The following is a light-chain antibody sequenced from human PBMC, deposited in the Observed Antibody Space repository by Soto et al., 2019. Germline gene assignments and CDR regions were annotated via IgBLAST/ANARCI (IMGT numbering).Light chain of an antibody. J-gene: IGKJ1*01. V-gene: IGKV3-20*01. CDR1: QSVSSSY. CDR2: GAS. Sequence: EIVLPQSPATLSLSPGARATLSCRASQSVSSSYLAWYQQKPGQAPRLLIYGASSRATGIPDRFSGSGSGTDFTLTISRLEPEDFAVYYCQQYGSSPWTVGQGTKVDIK. CDR3: QQYGSSPWT.